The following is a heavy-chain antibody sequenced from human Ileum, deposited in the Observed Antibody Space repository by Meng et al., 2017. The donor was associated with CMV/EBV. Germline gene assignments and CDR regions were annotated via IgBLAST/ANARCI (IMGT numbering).Heavy chain of an antibody. CDR3: VRQVVAASFDY. Sequence: QVPLQESGPGLVKPSQTLFLTCTVFVGSITSGNYYWSWIRQPPGRGLEWIGYIYYSGSPYYKPSLKSRVTISLDTSKNQFSLNLRSVTATDSAVYYCVRQVVAASFDYWGQGALVTVSS. CDR1: VGSITSGNYY. V-gene: IGHV4-30-4*08. D-gene: IGHD2-15*01. CDR2: IYYSGSP. J-gene: IGHJ4*02.